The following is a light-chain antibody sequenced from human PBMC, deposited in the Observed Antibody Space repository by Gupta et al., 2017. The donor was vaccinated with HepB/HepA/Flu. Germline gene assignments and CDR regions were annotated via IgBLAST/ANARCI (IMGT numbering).Light chain of an antibody. CDR1: SSNVGRNN. J-gene: IGLJ2*01. CDR3: AAWDTSLNVVV. Sequence: SVLTQAPFVSGAAGQRVTISCSGSSSNVGRNNVSWYQQLPGPAPKLLIYYNDERPSGVPDRISGSKCGTSAALASSGLQAEDEADYYCAAWDTSLNVVVFGGGTKLTVL. CDR2: YND. V-gene: IGLV1-44*01.